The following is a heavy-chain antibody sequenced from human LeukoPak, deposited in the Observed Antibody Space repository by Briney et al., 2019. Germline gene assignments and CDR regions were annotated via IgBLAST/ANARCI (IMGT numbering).Heavy chain of an antibody. V-gene: IGHV4-59*08. CDR3: AKGLRVLDY. Sequence: SETLSLTCTVSGGSISSYYWSWIRQPPGKGLEWIGYIYYTGSTNYNPSLKSRVTISVDTSKNQFSLKLSSVTAADTAVYYCAKGLRVLDYWGQGTLVTVSS. CDR1: GGSISSYY. J-gene: IGHJ4*02. D-gene: IGHD5/OR15-5a*01. CDR2: IYYTGST.